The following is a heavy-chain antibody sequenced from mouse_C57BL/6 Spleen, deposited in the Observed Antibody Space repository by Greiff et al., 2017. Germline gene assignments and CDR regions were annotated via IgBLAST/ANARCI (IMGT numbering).Heavy chain of an antibody. D-gene: IGHD3-1*01. CDR2: IDPANGYT. V-gene: IGHV14-3*01. CDR3: ASRGFAY. CDR1: GFNIKNSY. Sequence: EVKLLESVAELVRPGASVKLSCTASGFNIKNSYMHWVKQRPEQGLEWIGSIDPANGYTKYAPKFPGKATITADTSSNTAYLQLSSLTSDDTAIYYCASRGFAYWGQGTLVTVSA. J-gene: IGHJ3*01.